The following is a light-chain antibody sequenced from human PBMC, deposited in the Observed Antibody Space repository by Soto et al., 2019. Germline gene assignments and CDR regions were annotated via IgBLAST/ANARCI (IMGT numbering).Light chain of an antibody. J-gene: IGKJ5*01. CDR3: QKYNSVPIT. Sequence: DIQMTQSPLSLSASVGDRVTISCRASQGISNNLAWYQQKPGKVPKPLIYAASTLQSGVPSRFSGSGSGTDFTLTISSLQAEDVATYYCQKYNSVPITFGHGTRLEIK. CDR1: QGISNN. V-gene: IGKV1-27*01. CDR2: AAS.